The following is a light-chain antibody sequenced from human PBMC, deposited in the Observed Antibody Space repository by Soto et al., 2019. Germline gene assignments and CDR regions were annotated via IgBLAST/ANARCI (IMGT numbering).Light chain of an antibody. J-gene: IGKJ2*03. V-gene: IGKV3-20*01. CDR3: EKYETSDYS. CDR1: QDISSRD. Sequence: EVVLTQSPGTLSLSPGERASLSCRASQDISSRDLAWYQQRPGQAPRLLIYRSSARATGIAEMFSAIGSGTDFTIKISRLEPEDSAVYFCEKYETSDYSFGEGTKLEIK. CDR2: RSS.